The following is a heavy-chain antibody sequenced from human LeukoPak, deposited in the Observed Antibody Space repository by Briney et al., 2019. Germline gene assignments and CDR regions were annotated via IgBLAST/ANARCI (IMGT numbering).Heavy chain of an antibody. CDR3: AREMRSDYVAFDI. V-gene: IGHV3-30-3*01. CDR1: GFTFSSYA. D-gene: IGHD4-17*01. CDR2: ISYDGSNK. Sequence: GGSLRLSCAASGFTFSSYAMHWVRQAPGKGLEWVAVISYDGSNKYYADSVKGRFTISRDNSKNTLYLQMNSLRAEDTAVYYCAREMRSDYVAFDIWGQGTMVTVSS. J-gene: IGHJ3*02.